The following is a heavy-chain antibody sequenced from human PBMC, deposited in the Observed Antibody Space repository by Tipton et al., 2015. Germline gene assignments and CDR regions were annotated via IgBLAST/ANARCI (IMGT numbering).Heavy chain of an antibody. V-gene: IGHV4-59*01. CDR2: IQYSGST. CDR1: SDSISKYY. J-gene: IGHJ4*02. D-gene: IGHD4-23*01. CDR3: ARARGRHGGLFDS. Sequence: TLSLTCSVSSDSISKYYWSWIRQPPGKELEWIGYIQYSGSTNCNPSLKSRVTISVDTSKTQFSLKMSSVTASDTAVYYCARARGRHGGLFDSWGQGTPVTVSS.